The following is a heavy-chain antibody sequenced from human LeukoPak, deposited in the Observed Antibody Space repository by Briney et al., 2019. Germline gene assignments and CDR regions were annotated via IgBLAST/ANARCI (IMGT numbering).Heavy chain of an antibody. CDR3: ARTRAFDT. CDR2: INPNSDST. J-gene: IGHJ3*02. CDR1: GYTFSNYY. V-gene: IGHV1-2*02. Sequence: GASVKVSCKASGYTFSNYYIHWVRQAPGQGLEWMGWINPNSDSTKYAQKFQGRVTMTRDTSINTVSMELSGLRSDDTALYYCARTRAFDTWGQGTMVIVSS.